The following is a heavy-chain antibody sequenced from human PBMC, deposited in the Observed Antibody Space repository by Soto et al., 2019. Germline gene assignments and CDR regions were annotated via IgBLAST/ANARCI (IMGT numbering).Heavy chain of an antibody. J-gene: IGHJ4*02. CDR1: GGSISSYY. CDR3: ARVPNCSGGSCYIYYFDN. CDR2: IYYSGST. V-gene: IGHV4-59*12. D-gene: IGHD2-15*01. Sequence: ASETLSLTCTVSGGSISSYYWSWIRQPPGKGLEWIGYIYYSGSTNYNPSLKSRVTISVDTSKNQFSLKLSSVTAADTAVYYCARVPNCSGGSCYIYYFDNWGQGTLVTVSS.